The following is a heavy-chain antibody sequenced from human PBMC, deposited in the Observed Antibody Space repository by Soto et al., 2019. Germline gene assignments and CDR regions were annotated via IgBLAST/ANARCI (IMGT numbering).Heavy chain of an antibody. CDR1: GGSISSGDYY. V-gene: IGHV4-30-4*01. CDR2: IYYSGST. CDR3: ARGVVVTAIRYRNWFDP. J-gene: IGHJ5*02. D-gene: IGHD2-21*02. Sequence: SSETLSLTCTVSGGSISSGDYYWSWIRQPPGKGLEWIGYIYYSGSTYYNPSLKSRVTISVDTSKNQFSLKLSSVTAADTAVYYCARGVVVTAIRYRNWFDPWGQGTLVTVSS.